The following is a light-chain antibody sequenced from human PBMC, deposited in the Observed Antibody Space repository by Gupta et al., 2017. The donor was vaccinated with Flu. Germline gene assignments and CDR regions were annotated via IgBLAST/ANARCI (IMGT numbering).Light chain of an antibody. CDR3: RVWDTSRDHVV. Sequence: GKTARITCGGDDIESKSVHWCQQKPGQAPVLVVYDDSDRPSGIPERFSGSNSGNTATLTISRVEAGDEADYYCRVWDTSRDHVVFGGGTKLTVL. J-gene: IGLJ2*01. CDR1: DIESKS. CDR2: DDS. V-gene: IGLV3-21*03.